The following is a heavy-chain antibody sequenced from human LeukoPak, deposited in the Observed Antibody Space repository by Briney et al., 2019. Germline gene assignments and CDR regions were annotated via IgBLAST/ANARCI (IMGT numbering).Heavy chain of an antibody. V-gene: IGHV3-7*03. Sequence: GGSLRLSCAASGFTFSSYWMSWVRQAPGKGLEWVANIKQDGSEKYYVDSVKGRFTISRDNAKNSLYLQMNSLRAEDTAVYYCAREDFGRGSYRVDYWGQGTLVTVSS. CDR2: IKQDGSEK. CDR3: AREDFGRGSYRVDY. CDR1: GFTFSSYW. D-gene: IGHD3-16*02. J-gene: IGHJ4*02.